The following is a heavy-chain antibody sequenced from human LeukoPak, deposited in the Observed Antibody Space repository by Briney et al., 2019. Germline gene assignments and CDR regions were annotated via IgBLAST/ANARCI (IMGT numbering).Heavy chain of an antibody. CDR2: IGYSAGDT. J-gene: IGHJ4*02. Sequence: GGSLRLYCAASGFTVSSYPMTWVRQAPGKGLEWVSAIGYSAGDTYYEDSVKGRFTISRDNSMNTLYLQMSSLRADDTALYYCAKDDDGHHHGVDHWGQGTLVTVSS. CDR1: GFTVSSYP. V-gene: IGHV3-23*01. D-gene: IGHD4-17*01. CDR3: AKDDDGHHHGVDH.